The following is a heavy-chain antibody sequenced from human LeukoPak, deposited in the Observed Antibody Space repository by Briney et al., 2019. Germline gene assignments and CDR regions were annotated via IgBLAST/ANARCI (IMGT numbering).Heavy chain of an antibody. Sequence: PSQTLSLTCTVSGGSISSGGYYWSWIRQPPGKGLEWIGYIYYSGSTNYNPSLKSRVTISVDTSNNQFSLKLTSVTAADTAVYYCASHSSGWYSNYYGMDVWGQGTTVTVSS. D-gene: IGHD6-19*01. CDR2: IYYSGST. CDR3: ASHSSGWYSNYYGMDV. J-gene: IGHJ6*02. CDR1: GGSISSGGYY. V-gene: IGHV4-61*08.